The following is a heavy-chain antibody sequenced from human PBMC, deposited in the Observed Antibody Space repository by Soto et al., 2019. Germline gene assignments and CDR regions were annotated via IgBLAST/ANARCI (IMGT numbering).Heavy chain of an antibody. CDR2: ISGSGEST. Sequence: EVQLLESGGDLVQPGGSLRLSCAASGFTFSDYSLSWVRQAPGKGLEWVSGISGSGESTYYADSVKGRFTISRDNSKDSLLLQMNTLRAEDTALYYCARSLGNTWNEYSFAYWGQGAVVTVSS. CDR3: ARSLGNTWNEYSFAY. V-gene: IGHV3-23*01. J-gene: IGHJ4*02. D-gene: IGHD1-20*01. CDR1: GFTFSDYS.